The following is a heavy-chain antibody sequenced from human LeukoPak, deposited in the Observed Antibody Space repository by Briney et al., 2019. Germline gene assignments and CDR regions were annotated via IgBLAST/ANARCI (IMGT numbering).Heavy chain of an antibody. V-gene: IGHV3-74*01. CDR2: INSDGSST. CDR1: GFTFSSYW. J-gene: IGHJ4*02. CDR3: ARGRNINDY. Sequence: GGSLRLSCAASGFTFSSYWMHWVRQAPGKGLVGVSHINSDGSSTSYADSVKGRFTISRDNAKNTLSLQMNSLRAEDPAVYYCARGRNINDYWGQGTLVTVSS.